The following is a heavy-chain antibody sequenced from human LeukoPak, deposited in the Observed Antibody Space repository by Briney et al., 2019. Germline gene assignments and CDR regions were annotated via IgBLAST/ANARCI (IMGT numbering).Heavy chain of an antibody. CDR1: GGSFSGYY. D-gene: IGHD6-19*01. J-gene: IGHJ4*02. V-gene: IGHV4-34*01. CDR3: ARDGTHSGIAVAGTTPFDY. CDR2: INHSGST. Sequence: PSETLSLTCAVYGGSFSGYYWSWIRQPPGKGLEWIGEINHSGSTNYNPSLKSRVTISVGTSKNQFSLKLSSVTAADTAVYYCARDGTHSGIAVAGTTPFDYWGQGTLVTVSS.